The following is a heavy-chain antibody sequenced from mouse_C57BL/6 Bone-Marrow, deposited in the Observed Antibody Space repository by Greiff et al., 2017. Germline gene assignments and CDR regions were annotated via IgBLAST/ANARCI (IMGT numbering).Heavy chain of an antibody. Sequence: QVHVKQSGAELARPGASVKMSCKASGYTFTSYTMHWVKQRPGQGLEWIGYINPSSGYTNYNQKFKGKATLTADKSSSTAYMQLSSLTSEDSAVYYGDHYGRGAYWGQGTLVTVSA. D-gene: IGHD1-1*01. CDR3: DHYGRGAY. V-gene: IGHV1-4*01. CDR1: GYTFTSYT. J-gene: IGHJ3*01. CDR2: INPSSGYT.